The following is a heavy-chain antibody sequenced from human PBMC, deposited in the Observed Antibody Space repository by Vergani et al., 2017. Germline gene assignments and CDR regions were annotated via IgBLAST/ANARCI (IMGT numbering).Heavy chain of an antibody. CDR3: ARDNGYSGSYGALFDY. V-gene: IGHV1-2*02. CDR1: GYTFTGYY. D-gene: IGHD1-26*01. Sequence: VQLVESGAEVKKPGASVKVSCKASGYTFTGYYMHWVRQAPGQGLEWMGWINPNSGGTNYAQKFQGRVTMTRDTSISTAYMELSSLRSEDTAVYYCARDNGYSGSYGALFDYWGQGTLVTVSS. CDR2: INPNSGGT. J-gene: IGHJ4*02.